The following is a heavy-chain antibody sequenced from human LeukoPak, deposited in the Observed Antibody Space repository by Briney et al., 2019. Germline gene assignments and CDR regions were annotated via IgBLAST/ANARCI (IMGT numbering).Heavy chain of an antibody. J-gene: IGHJ4*02. Sequence: GGSLRLSCAASGFTLSTYWMSWVRQAPGKGLEWVANIKQDGSEKNYVDSVKGRFTISRDNLENSLYLQMNSLRAEDTAVYYCARDRRSSSWAPLSSGGYFDYWGQGTLVTVSS. CDR1: GFTLSTYW. CDR3: ARDRRSSSWAPLSSGGYFDY. D-gene: IGHD6-13*01. V-gene: IGHV3-7*01. CDR2: IKQDGSEK.